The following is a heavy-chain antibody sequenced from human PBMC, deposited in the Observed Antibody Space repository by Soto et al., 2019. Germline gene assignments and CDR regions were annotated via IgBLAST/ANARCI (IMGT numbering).Heavy chain of an antibody. CDR1: GYTFTSYA. V-gene: IGHV1-3*01. CDR3: ARFTGYSSRWYGGDAFDI. D-gene: IGHD6-13*01. J-gene: IGHJ3*02. Sequence: GASVKVSCKASGYTFTSYAMHWVRQAPGQRLEWMGWINAGNGNTKYSQKFQGRVTITRDTSASTAYMELSSLRSEDTAVYYCARFTGYSSRWYGGDAFDIWGQGTMVTVSS. CDR2: INAGNGNT.